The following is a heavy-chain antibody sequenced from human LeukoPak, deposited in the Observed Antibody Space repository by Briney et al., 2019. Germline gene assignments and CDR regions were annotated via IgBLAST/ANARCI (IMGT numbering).Heavy chain of an antibody. Sequence: SETLSLTCTVSGGSISTYYWSWIRQPAGKGLEWIGRIYTSGSTNYNPSLKSRVTMSVDTSKNQFSLKLSSVTAADTAVYYCARGAAEQWLVLNWWGWDYWGQGTLVTVSS. D-gene: IGHD6-19*01. CDR2: IYTSGST. V-gene: IGHV4-4*07. CDR1: GGSISTYY. CDR3: ARGAAEQWLVLNWWGWDY. J-gene: IGHJ4*02.